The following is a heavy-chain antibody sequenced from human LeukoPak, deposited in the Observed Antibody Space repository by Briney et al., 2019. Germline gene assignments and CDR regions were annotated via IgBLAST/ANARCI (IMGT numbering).Heavy chain of an antibody. CDR2: IYYSGST. CDR1: GGSISSGDYY. CDR3: ARLYGDYVYFDY. J-gene: IGHJ4*02. D-gene: IGHD4-17*01. V-gene: IGHV4-31*11. Sequence: SQTLSLTCAVSGGSISSGDYYWGWIRQHPGKGLEWIGYIYYSGSTNNNPSLKSRVTILVDTSKNQFSLKLSSVTAADTAVYYCARLYGDYVYFDYWGQGTLVTVSS.